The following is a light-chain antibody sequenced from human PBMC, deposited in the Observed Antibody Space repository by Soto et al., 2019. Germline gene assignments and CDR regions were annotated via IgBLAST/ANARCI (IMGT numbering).Light chain of an antibody. CDR3: QHYNSYSEA. J-gene: IGKJ1*01. CDR1: QGISSY. CDR2: TAS. V-gene: IGKV1-8*01. Sequence: AIRVIQSPSSFSASTGGRFTITCRASQGISSYLAWYQQKPGKAPKLLIYTASTLQSGVPSRFRGSGSGTDFTLTISCLQSEDFETYYCQHYNSYSEAFGQGTKVDIK.